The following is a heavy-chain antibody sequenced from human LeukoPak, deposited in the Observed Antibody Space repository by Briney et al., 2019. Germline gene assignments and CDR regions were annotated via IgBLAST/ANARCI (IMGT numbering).Heavy chain of an antibody. CDR2: IYYSGST. CDR1: GGSISSYY. CDR3: ARQKPRNYAFDI. V-gene: IGHV4-59*08. D-gene: IGHD1-14*01. J-gene: IGHJ3*02. Sequence: SETLSLTCSVSGGSISSYYWSWIRQPPGEGLEWIGYIYYSGSTNYKPSLKSRVTISVDTSKNQLSLKLSSVTAADTAVYYCARQKPRNYAFDIWGQGTMVTVSS.